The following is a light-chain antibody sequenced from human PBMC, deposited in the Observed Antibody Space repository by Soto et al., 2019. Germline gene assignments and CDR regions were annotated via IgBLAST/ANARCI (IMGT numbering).Light chain of an antibody. CDR3: QQYNNWPIT. V-gene: IGKV3-15*01. CDR2: GAS. CDR1: QSVSSN. J-gene: IGKJ5*01. Sequence: EMMMTQSPAPLSVSPGERAPPPRRASQSVSSNLAWYQQKPGQAPRLLIYGASTRATGTPARFSGSGSGTEFTLTISSLQSEDFAVYYCQQYNNWPITFGQGTRLEIK.